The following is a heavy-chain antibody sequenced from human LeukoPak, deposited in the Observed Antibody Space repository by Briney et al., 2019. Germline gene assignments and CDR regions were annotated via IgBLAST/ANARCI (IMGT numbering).Heavy chain of an antibody. V-gene: IGHV4-30-4*07. CDR2: IYSSGTT. CDR3: ARGWGPAYCGGDCHRHFDY. Sequence: SETLSLTCDVTGDSFSSGGYSWNWIRQPPGQGLVWVGYIYSSGTTSYYPSLKSRVTISVDTSKNQFPLKLTSVTAADTAVYYCARGWGPAYCGGDCHRHFDYWGQGTLVTVSS. D-gene: IGHD2-21*02. J-gene: IGHJ4*02. CDR1: GDSFSSGGYS.